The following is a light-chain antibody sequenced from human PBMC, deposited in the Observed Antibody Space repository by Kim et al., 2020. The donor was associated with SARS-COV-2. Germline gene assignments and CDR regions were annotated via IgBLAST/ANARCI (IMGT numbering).Light chain of an antibody. CDR2: DVS. V-gene: IGLV2-14*03. CDR3: SSYTSSNTWV. CDR1: SSDVGGYNF. J-gene: IGLJ3*02. Sequence: QSALTQPASVSGSPGQSITISCTGTSSDVGGYNFVSWYQHHPGKAPKFMIYDVSKRPSGVSNRFSGSKSGNTASLTISGLQAEDEADYYCSSYTSSNTWVFGGGTQLTVL.